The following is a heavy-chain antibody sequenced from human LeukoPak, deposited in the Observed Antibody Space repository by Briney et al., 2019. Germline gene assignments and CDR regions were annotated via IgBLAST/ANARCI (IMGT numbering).Heavy chain of an antibody. CDR2: INTNTGNP. D-gene: IGHD1-1*01. J-gene: IGHJ5*02. CDR1: GYTFTSYA. Sequence: ASVKVSCKASGYTFTSYATNWVRQAPGQGLEWMGWINTNTGNPTYAQGFTGRFVFSLDTSVSTAYLQISSLKAEDTAVYYCARDRGYWNDGEMEWFDPWGQGTLVTVSS. CDR3: ARDRGYWNDGEMEWFDP. V-gene: IGHV7-4-1*02.